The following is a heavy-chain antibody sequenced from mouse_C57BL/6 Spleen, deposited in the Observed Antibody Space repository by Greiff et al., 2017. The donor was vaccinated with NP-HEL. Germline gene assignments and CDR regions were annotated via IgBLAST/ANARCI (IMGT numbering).Heavy chain of an antibody. V-gene: IGHV1-55*01. J-gene: IGHJ3*01. Sequence: QVQLQQSGAELVKPGASVKMSCKASGYTFTSYWITWVKQRPGQGLEWIGDIYPGSGSTNYNEKFKSKATLTVDTSSSTAYMQLSSLTSEDSAVYYCARRWDGELRGWGQGTLVTVSA. CDR1: GYTFTSYW. D-gene: IGHD1-1*01. CDR3: ARRWDGELRG. CDR2: IYPGSGST.